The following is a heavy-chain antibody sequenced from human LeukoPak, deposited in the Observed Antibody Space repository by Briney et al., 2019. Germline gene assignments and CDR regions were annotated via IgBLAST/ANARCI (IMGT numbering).Heavy chain of an antibody. CDR1: GFTFSSYA. CDR2: ITSNGDTT. CDR3: LKDRLGTGDY. D-gene: IGHD7-27*01. V-gene: IGHV3-64D*06. Sequence: LGGSLRLSCSAPGFTFSSYAMHWVRQAPGKGLEYVSSITSNGDTTYYTDSVKGRFTTSRDNSKNTLYLQMSSLRAEDTAVYYCLKDRLGTGDYWGQGTLVSVSS. J-gene: IGHJ4*02.